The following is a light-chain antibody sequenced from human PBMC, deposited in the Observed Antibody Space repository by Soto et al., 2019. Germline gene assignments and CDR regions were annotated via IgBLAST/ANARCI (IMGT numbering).Light chain of an antibody. Sequence: ETVMTQSSATLSASPGERATLSCRASQSVSNKLAWYQQKPGQAPRLLIYDASTRATGIPARFSGRGSETEFTLTITSLQSEDFALYYCQQYSDWPPWTFGQGTKVEIK. CDR2: DAS. CDR3: QQYSDWPPWT. CDR1: QSVSNK. J-gene: IGKJ1*01. V-gene: IGKV3-15*01.